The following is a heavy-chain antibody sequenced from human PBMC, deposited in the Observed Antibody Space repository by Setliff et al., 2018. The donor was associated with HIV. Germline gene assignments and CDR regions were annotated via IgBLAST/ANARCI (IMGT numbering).Heavy chain of an antibody. CDR1: GGTFSSYA. CDR3: AREGSPIYYFDY. CDR2: IIPIFGTA. V-gene: IGHV1-69*13. Sequence: SVKVSCKASGGTFSSYAITWVRQAPGQGLEWMGGIIPIFGTANYAQKLQGRATIIADESTSTVYMELSSLRAEDTAVYYCAREGSPIYYFDYWSQGTLVTVSS. D-gene: IGHD3-10*01. J-gene: IGHJ4*02.